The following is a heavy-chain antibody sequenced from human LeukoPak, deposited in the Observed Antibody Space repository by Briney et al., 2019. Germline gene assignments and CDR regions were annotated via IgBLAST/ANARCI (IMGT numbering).Heavy chain of an antibody. CDR3: ATAKFDFWSGYYTAEGYYYYMDV. J-gene: IGHJ6*03. Sequence: ASVKVSCKVSIYTLTELSMHWVRQAPGKGLEWMGGFDPADGETIYAQKFQGRVTMTEDTSTDTAYMELSSLRSEDTAVYYCATAKFDFWSGYYTAEGYYYYMDVWGKGTTVTVSS. D-gene: IGHD3-3*01. V-gene: IGHV1-24*01. CDR1: IYTLTELS. CDR2: FDPADGET.